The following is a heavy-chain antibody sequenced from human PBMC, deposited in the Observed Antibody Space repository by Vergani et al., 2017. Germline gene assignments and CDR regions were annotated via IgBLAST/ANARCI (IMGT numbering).Heavy chain of an antibody. CDR1: GGSFSGYY. CDR3: ARGLSGSGSYYLAY. Sequence: QVKLQQWGAGLLKPSETLSLTCAVYGGSFSGYYWSWIRQPPGKGLEWIGEINHSGSTNYNPSLKSRVTISVDTSKNQFSLKLSSVTAADTAVYYCARGLSGSGSYYLAYWGQGTLVTVSS. D-gene: IGHD3-10*01. J-gene: IGHJ4*02. CDR2: INHSGST. V-gene: IGHV4-34*01.